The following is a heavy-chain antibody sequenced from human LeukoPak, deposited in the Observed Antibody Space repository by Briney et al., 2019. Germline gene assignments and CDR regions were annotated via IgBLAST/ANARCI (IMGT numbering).Heavy chain of an antibody. CDR2: ISSSSSYI. V-gene: IGHV3-21*01. CDR3: ARVWTGQWPPHYYYMDV. CDR1: GFTFSTFT. D-gene: IGHD6-19*01. Sequence: GGSLRLSCVVSGFTFSTFTMNWVRQAPGKGLEWVSCISSSSSYIYYADSVKGRFTISRDNAKSSLYLQMNSLRAEDTAVYYCARVWTGQWPPHYYYMDVWGKGTTVTISS. J-gene: IGHJ6*03.